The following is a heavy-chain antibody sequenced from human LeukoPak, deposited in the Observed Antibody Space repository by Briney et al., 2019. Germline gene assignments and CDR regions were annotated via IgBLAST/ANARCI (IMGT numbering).Heavy chain of an antibody. CDR1: GYTFTSYG. CDR2: ISAYNGNT. Sequence: GASVKVTCKAAGYTFTSYGISWVRQPPAQGLEWMGWISAYNGNTNYAQKLQGRVTMTTDTSTSTAYMELRSLRSDDTAVYYCERVQWSSSSWSTVLHYWDQGTLVTVSS. D-gene: IGHD6-13*01. CDR3: ERVQWSSSSWSTVLHY. V-gene: IGHV1-18*01. J-gene: IGHJ4*02.